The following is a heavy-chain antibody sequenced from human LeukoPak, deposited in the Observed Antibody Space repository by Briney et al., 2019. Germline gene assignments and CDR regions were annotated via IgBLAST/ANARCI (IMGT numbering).Heavy chain of an antibody. CDR1: GGTFSSYA. CDR3: ARWDSSGLDY. CDR2: IIPIFGTA. Sequence: GASVKVSCKASGGTFSSYAISWVRQAPGEGREWMGGIIPIFGTANYAQKFQGRVTIPADESTSTAYMELSSLRSEDTAVYYWARWDSSGLDYWGQGTLVTVSS. V-gene: IGHV1-69*01. D-gene: IGHD6-19*01. J-gene: IGHJ4*02.